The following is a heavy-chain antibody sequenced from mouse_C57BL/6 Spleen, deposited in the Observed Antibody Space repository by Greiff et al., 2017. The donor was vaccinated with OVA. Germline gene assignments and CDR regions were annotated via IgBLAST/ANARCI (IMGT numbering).Heavy chain of an antibody. V-gene: IGHV1-69*01. D-gene: IGHD2-4*01. CDR3: ASAPYDYRDY. CDR2: IDPSDSYT. J-gene: IGHJ2*01. Sequence: VQLQQPGAELVMPGASVKLSCKASGYTFTSYWMHWVKQRPGQGLEWIGEIDPSDSYTNYNQKFKGKSTLTVDKSSSTAYMQLSSLTSEDSAVYYCASAPYDYRDYWGQGTTLTVSS. CDR1: GYTFTSYW.